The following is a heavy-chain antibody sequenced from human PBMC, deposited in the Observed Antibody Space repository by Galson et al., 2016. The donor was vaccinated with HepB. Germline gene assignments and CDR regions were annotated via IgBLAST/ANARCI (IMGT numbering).Heavy chain of an antibody. CDR1: GFAVSSNC. Sequence: SLRLSCAVSGFAVSSNCMTWVRQAPGKGLEWVSVLYSGGTTYYADSVKGRVTISRDNSKNTLYLQMNNLRGEDTAVYYCARVRGLDWFDYWGQGTLVTVSS. CDR2: LYSGGTT. CDR3: ARVRGLDWFDY. D-gene: IGHD3-9*01. V-gene: IGHV3-53*01. J-gene: IGHJ4*02.